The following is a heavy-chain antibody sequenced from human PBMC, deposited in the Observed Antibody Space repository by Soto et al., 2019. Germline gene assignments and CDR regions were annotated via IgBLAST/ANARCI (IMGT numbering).Heavy chain of an antibody. CDR2: VSLTGDRT. CDR3: ARGGGYCTPTSCAIDS. J-gene: IGHJ4*02. V-gene: IGHV3-23*01. CDR1: RFSFSSYE. Sequence: EVQLLESGGGLVQPGGSLRLSCVASRFSFSSYEMSWVRQAAGKGLEWVSRVSLTGDRTNYAGSVKGRFTVSRDNFKNTLYLEMDSLRPEDTAIYYCARGGGYCTPTSCAIDSWGRGTLVTVSS. D-gene: IGHD2-8*01.